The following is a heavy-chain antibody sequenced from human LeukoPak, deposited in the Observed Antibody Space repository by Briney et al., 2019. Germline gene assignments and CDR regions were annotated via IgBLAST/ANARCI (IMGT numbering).Heavy chain of an antibody. CDR1: GYTFTSYD. CDR3: ARGGGYSSSWYFFY. CDR2: MNPNSGNT. D-gene: IGHD6-13*01. J-gene: IGHJ4*02. V-gene: IGHV1-8*01. Sequence: GASVKVSCKASGYTFTSYDINWVRQATGQGLEWMGWMNPNSGNTGYAQKLQGRVTMTTDTSTSTAYMELRSLRSDDTAVYYCARGGGYSSSWYFFYWGQGTLVTVSS.